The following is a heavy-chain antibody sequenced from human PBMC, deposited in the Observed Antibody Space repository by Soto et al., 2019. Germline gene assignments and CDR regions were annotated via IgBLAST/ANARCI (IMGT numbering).Heavy chain of an antibody. J-gene: IGHJ3*02. Sequence: QMQLQESGPGLVKPSGTLSLTCTVSGVSINSANWWTWVRQSPGKGLEWIGEIYHSGSTNFNPSLKSSVNISVDNSMYQLYVDLTSVTAADTAVYYCARYCGGGSCDLCAFDILGQGTMVTVSS. CDR3: ARYCGGGSCDLCAFDI. CDR1: GVSINSANW. CDR2: IYHSGST. V-gene: IGHV4-4*02. D-gene: IGHD2-15*01.